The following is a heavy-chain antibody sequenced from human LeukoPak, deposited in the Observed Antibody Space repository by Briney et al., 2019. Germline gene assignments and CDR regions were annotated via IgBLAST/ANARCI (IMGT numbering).Heavy chain of an antibody. D-gene: IGHD1-14*01. CDR3: ARDNPVRN. CDR1: GFSFTTSW. CDR2: IEQDGSEK. J-gene: IGHJ4*02. Sequence: GGSLRLSCAASGFSFTTSWMSWVRQAPGKGLEWVASIEQDGSEKYYVDSVKGRFTISRDNAKNSLYLQMNSLRAEDTALYYCARDNPVRNWGQGTLVTVSS. V-gene: IGHV3-7*03.